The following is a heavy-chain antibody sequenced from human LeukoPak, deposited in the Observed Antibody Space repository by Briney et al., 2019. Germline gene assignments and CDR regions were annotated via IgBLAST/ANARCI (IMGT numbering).Heavy chain of an antibody. CDR1: GFTFSSYA. D-gene: IGHD2-15*01. V-gene: IGHV3-23*01. J-gene: IGHJ6*02. Sequence: PGGSLRLSCAASGFTFSSYAMSWVRQAPGKGLEWVSAVSGSGDSTYNADSVKGRFTISRDNSKNTLYLQMNSLRAEDTAVYYCAKGIRYCRGGSCYSFHYYGMDVWGQGTTVTASS. CDR3: AKGIRYCRGGSCYSFHYYGMDV. CDR2: VSGSGDST.